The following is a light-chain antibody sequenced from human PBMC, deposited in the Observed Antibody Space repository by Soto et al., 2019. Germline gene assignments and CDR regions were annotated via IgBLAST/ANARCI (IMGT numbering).Light chain of an antibody. CDR1: RSDVGGRDF. CDR3: SSYTSTTTVV. Sequence: QSALTQVASVSGSPGQSITISCTGTRSDVGGRDFVSWYQQHPGKAPKLIIYNVNYRPSGVSDRFSGSKSGNTASLTISGLQADDEADYYCSSYTSTTTVVFGGGTKLTVL. J-gene: IGLJ3*02. CDR2: NVN. V-gene: IGLV2-14*03.